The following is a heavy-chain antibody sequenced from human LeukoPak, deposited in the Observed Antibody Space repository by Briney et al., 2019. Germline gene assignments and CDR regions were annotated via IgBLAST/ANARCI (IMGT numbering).Heavy chain of an antibody. CDR1: GFTFSSYG. V-gene: IGHV3-23*01. D-gene: IGHD1-26*01. Sequence: PGGSLRLSCAASGFTFSSYGLSWVRQAPGKGLEWVSGITGSGGSTYYADSVKGRFTISRDNAKNSLHLQMNSLRAEDTAVYYCARDHHSGNYGYNFDYWGQGILVTVSS. CDR2: ITGSGGST. J-gene: IGHJ4*02. CDR3: ARDHHSGNYGYNFDY.